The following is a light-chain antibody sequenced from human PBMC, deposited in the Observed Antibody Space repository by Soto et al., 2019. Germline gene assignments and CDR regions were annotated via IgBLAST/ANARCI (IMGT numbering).Light chain of an antibody. Sequence: IHMTHSPSTLAASGLCRVRGTCRASESISRWLAWYQQKPGKAPKLLIYKASSLESGVPSRFSGSGSGTEFTLTLNSLQADDFATYYCQQHNSFSITFGQGTRLEIK. V-gene: IGKV1-5*03. J-gene: IGKJ5*01. CDR1: ESISRW. CDR3: QQHNSFSIT. CDR2: KAS.